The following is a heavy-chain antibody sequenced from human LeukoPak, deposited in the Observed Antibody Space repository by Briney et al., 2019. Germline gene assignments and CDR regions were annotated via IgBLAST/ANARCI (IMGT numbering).Heavy chain of an antibody. V-gene: IGHV3-23*01. D-gene: IGHD3-10*01. J-gene: IGHJ3*02. Sequence: GGSLRLSCAASGFTFSSYSMSWVRQAPGKGLEWVSSISSSGGNTYYADSVKGRFTISRDYSKNTLHLQMSSLRAEDTAVYYCAKDLSGMVPRAFDIWGQGTMVSVSS. CDR2: ISSSGGNT. CDR1: GFTFSSYS. CDR3: AKDLSGMVPRAFDI.